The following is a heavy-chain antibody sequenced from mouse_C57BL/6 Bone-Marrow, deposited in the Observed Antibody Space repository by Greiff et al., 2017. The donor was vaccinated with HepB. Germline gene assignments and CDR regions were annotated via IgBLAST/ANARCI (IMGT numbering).Heavy chain of an antibody. V-gene: IGHV1-15*01. CDR3: TSVVEGYFDY. Sequence: VQLQQSGAELVRPGASVTLSCKASGYTFTDYEMHWVKQTPVHGLEWIGAIDPETGGTAYNQKFKGKAILTADKSSSRAYMELRSLTSEDSAVYYCTSVVEGYFDYWGQGTTLTVSS. CDR1: GYTFTDYE. J-gene: IGHJ2*01. D-gene: IGHD1-1*01. CDR2: IDPETGGT.